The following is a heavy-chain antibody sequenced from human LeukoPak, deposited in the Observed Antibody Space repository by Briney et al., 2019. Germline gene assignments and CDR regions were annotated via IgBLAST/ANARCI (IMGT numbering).Heavy chain of an antibody. CDR3: ARDRGGDSFFDY. CDR2: IYYSGST. V-gene: IGHV4-31*11. D-gene: IGHD3-10*01. J-gene: IGHJ4*02. CDR1: GGTISSDDKN. Sequence: PSETLCLTCAASGGTISSDDKNWVWIRQHPGKGLEWIGYIYYSGSTYYNPSLKSRVTISVDTAKNLFSLKLRAVTAAATAVYYCARDRGGDSFFDYWGQGTLVTVSS.